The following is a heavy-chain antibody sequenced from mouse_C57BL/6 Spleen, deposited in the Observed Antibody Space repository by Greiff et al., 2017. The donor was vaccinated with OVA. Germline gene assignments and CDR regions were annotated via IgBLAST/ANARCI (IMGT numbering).Heavy chain of an antibody. CDR1: GYSITSGYY. D-gene: IGHD2-5*01. CDR3: ARSDYSNYVLDY. V-gene: IGHV3-6*01. CDR2: ISYDGSN. Sequence: EVKLMESGPGLVKPSQSLSLTCSVTGYSITSGYYWNWIRQFPGNKLEWMGYISYDGSNNYNPSLKNRISITRDTSKNQFFLKLNSVTTEDTATYYCARSDYSNYVLDYWGQGTTLTVSS. J-gene: IGHJ2*01.